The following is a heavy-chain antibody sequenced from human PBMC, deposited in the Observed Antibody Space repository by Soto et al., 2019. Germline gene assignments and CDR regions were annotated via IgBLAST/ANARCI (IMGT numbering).Heavy chain of an antibody. V-gene: IGHV4-59*01. CDR1: GGSISSYY. CDR2: IYYSGST. D-gene: IGHD3-22*01. Sequence: SETLSLTCTVSGGSISSYYWSWIRQPPGKGLEWIGYIYYSGSTNYNPSLKSRVTISVDTSKNQFSLKLSSVTAADTAVYYCARTGYYYDSSGYYYVHDYWGQGSLVTVSS. J-gene: IGHJ4*02. CDR3: ARTGYYYDSSGYYYVHDY.